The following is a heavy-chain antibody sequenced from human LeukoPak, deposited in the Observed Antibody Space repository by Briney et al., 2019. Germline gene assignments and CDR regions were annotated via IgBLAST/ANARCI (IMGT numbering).Heavy chain of an antibody. D-gene: IGHD3-10*01. J-gene: IGHJ4*02. CDR2: ISSDGDNT. Sequence: GGSLRLSCSVSGFTFSTYVMHCVRQAPGKGLEYVSAISSDGDNTYYADSVKGRFAISRDNSKNTLYLQMSSLRADDTAVYYCVRGSGYWGQGTLVTVSS. CDR1: GFTFSTYV. V-gene: IGHV3-64D*06. CDR3: VRGSGY.